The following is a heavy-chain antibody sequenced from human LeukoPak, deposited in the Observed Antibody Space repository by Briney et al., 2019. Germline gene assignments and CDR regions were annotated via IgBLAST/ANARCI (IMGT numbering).Heavy chain of an antibody. CDR3: ASPTTGPGAFDI. CDR2: IYYSGST. D-gene: IGHD4-17*01. CDR1: GGSVSSGSYY. J-gene: IGHJ3*02. V-gene: IGHV4-61*01. Sequence: SETLSLTCTVSGGSVSSGSYYWSWIRQPPGKGLEWIGYIYYSGSTNYNPSLKSRATISVDTSKNQFSLKLSSVTAADTAVYYCASPTTGPGAFDIWGQGTMVTVSS.